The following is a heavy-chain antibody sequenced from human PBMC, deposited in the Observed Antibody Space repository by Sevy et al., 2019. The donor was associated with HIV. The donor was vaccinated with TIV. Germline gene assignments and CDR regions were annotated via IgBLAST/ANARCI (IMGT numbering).Heavy chain of an antibody. J-gene: IGHJ6*02. Sequence: GGSLRLSCAASGFSFNDHVMHWVRQVPGKGLEWVSGVSWNSRNIGYGDSVKGRFTISRDNANHFLYLEMNSLRPEDTAFYYCAKDINRGCDGVNCYPYYYYFYGLDVWGQGTTVTVSS. CDR3: AKDINRGCDGVNCYPYYYYFYGLDV. D-gene: IGHD2-21*01. V-gene: IGHV3-9*01. CDR1: GFSFNDHV. CDR2: VSWNSRNI.